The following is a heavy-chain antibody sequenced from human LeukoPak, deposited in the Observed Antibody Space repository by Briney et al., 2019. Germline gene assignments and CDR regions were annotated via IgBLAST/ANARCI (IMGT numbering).Heavy chain of an antibody. D-gene: IGHD3-10*01. CDR1: GFTFSSYV. Sequence: GGSLRLSCAASGFTFSSYVMSWVRRAPGKGLEWVSSIIGGGGTYYADSVKGRFTISRDNSKNTLYLQMNSLRAEDTAVYYCAKRVMVRGVIGLDYWGQGTLVTVSS. V-gene: IGHV3-23*01. CDR2: IIGGGGT. J-gene: IGHJ4*02. CDR3: AKRVMVRGVIGLDY.